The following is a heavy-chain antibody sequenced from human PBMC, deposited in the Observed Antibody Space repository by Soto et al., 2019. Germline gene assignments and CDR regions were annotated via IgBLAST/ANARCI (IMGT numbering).Heavy chain of an antibody. J-gene: IGHJ4*02. CDR1: XFXXSXYS. CDR3: ASGSNGVCCPFDY. CDR2: ISSSGSTI. V-gene: IGHV3-48*01. Sequence: AXXXFXXSXYSMNXVRQAXGXXXEWVSYISSSGSTIYYADSVKGRFXISXXXXXXXXXXXXXXXRAEDTAVYYCASGSNGVCCPFDYWGQGTLVTVSS. D-gene: IGHD2-8*01.